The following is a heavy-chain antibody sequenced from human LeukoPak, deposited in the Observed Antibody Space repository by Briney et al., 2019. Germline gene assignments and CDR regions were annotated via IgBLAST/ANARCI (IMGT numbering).Heavy chain of an antibody. CDR1: GGSISSHY. Sequence: SETLSLTCTVSGGSISSHYWSWIRQPPGKGLEWIGYIYYSGSTNYNPSLKSRVTISVDTSKNQFSLKLSPVTAADTAVYYWSREGSSSFWFDPWGQGTLVTVSS. V-gene: IGHV4-59*11. CDR3: SREGSSSFWFDP. J-gene: IGHJ5*02. CDR2: IYYSGST. D-gene: IGHD6-6*01.